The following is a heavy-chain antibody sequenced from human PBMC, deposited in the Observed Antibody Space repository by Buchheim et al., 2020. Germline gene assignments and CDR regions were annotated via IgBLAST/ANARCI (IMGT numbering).Heavy chain of an antibody. Sequence: EVQLLESGGGLVQPGGSLRLSCAASGFTFSSYAMSWVRQVPGKGLEWVSAITDGGRTYYADSVKGRFTISRDNSPNPLYLQMNSLRAEDTAVYYCAKDGRPYSSSWFDCWGQGTL. V-gene: IGHV3-23*01. CDR2: ITDGGRT. CDR1: GFTFSSYA. CDR3: AKDGRPYSSSWFDC. D-gene: IGHD6-13*01. J-gene: IGHJ4*02.